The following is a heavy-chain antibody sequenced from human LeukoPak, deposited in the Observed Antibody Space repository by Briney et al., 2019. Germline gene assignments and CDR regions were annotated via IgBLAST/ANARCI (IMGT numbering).Heavy chain of an antibody. D-gene: IGHD6-19*01. Sequence: PGVTLRLFCAASGLTFSSYSMNWVRQASGKGLEWVSSISSSSIYIYYADALKRRFPISRDNAKNSLYLQMNSLRAEDTAVYYCARVAYSSGVDCWGQGTLVTVSS. CDR3: ARVAYSSGVDC. CDR1: GLTFSSYS. CDR2: ISSSSIYI. J-gene: IGHJ4*02. V-gene: IGHV3-21*01.